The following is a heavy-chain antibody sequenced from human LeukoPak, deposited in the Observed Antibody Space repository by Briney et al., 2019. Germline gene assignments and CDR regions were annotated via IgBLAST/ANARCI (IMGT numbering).Heavy chain of an antibody. V-gene: IGHV3-72*01. Sequence: GGSLRLSCAASGFTFSDHYMDWVRQAPGKGLEWVARTRTKAKDYTTEYAASVKGRFTVSRDESMHSLYLQMNSLKTEDTAVYYCARGPTVTFNYHYGMDVWGQGTTVTVSS. CDR2: TRTKAKDYTT. D-gene: IGHD4-17*01. CDR3: ARGPTVTFNYHYGMDV. J-gene: IGHJ6*02. CDR1: GFTFSDHY.